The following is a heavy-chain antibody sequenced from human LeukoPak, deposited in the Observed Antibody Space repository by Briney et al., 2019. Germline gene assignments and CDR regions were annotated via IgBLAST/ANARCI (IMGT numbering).Heavy chain of an antibody. V-gene: IGHV3-30*02. Sequence: GGSLRLSCAASGITFRSYGMQWGRQAPGKGLEWVAFIRYDGSVKYYADSVKGRFTISRDSSKNTLYLQMNSLRTEDTAVYYCAKSRGVTSVTTGGYFDYWGQGILVTVSS. D-gene: IGHD4-17*01. J-gene: IGHJ4*02. CDR1: GITFRSYG. CDR3: AKSRGVTSVTTGGYFDY. CDR2: IRYDGSVK.